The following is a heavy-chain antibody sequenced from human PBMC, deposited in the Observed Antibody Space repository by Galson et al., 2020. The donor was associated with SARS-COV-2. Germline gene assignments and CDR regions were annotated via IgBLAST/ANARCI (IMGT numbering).Heavy chain of an antibody. CDR3: ARDRKDGYNYIGFDY. Sequence: MSWIRQAPGKGLEWVSYISSSGSTIYYADSVKGRFTISRDNAKNSLYLQMNSLRAEDTAVYYCARDRKDGYNYIGFDYWGQGTLVTVSS. J-gene: IGHJ4*02. CDR2: ISSSGSTI. D-gene: IGHD5-12*01. V-gene: IGHV3-11*01.